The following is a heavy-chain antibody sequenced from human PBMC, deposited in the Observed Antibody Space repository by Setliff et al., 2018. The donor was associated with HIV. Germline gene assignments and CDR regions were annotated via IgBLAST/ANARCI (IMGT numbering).Heavy chain of an antibody. Sequence: SETLSLTCTVSGGSISSYYWSWIRQPPGKGLEWIGYIYYSGSTNYNPSLKSRVTMSVDTSKNQFSLKLNSVTAADTAIYYCARAGMGALRSLFDYWGQGTLVTVSS. CDR3: ARAGMGALRSLFDY. CDR2: IYYSGST. J-gene: IGHJ4*02. CDR1: GGSISSYY. V-gene: IGHV4-59*08. D-gene: IGHD1-26*01.